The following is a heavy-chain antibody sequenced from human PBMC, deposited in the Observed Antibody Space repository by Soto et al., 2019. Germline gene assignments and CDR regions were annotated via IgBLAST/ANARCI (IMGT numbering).Heavy chain of an antibody. V-gene: IGHV3-23*01. CDR2: ASGSGSGT. J-gene: IGHJ4*02. CDR3: GRLARGAAGGTF. CDR1: GFTFSDFA. D-gene: IGHD6-13*01. Sequence: PGGSLRLSFAASGFTFSDFAMAWVRQAPGKGLEWVSSASGSGSGTYYADSVKGRFTISRDNAKESVYLQMDSLRADDTAVYFCGRLARGAAGGTFWGQGTLVTVSS.